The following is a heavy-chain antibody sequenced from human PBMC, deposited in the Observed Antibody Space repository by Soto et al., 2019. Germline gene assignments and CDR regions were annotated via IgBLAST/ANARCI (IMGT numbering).Heavy chain of an antibody. V-gene: IGHV4-31*03. D-gene: IGHD5-12*01. CDR1: GGSISSGGYY. J-gene: IGHJ5*02. CDR3: ARNWLNWFDP. Sequence: SETLSLTCTVSGGSISSGGYYWSWIRQHPGKGLEWIGYIYYSGSTYYSPSLKSRVTISVDTSKNQFSLKLSSVTAADTAVYYCARNWLNWFDPWGQGTLVTVSS. CDR2: IYYSGST.